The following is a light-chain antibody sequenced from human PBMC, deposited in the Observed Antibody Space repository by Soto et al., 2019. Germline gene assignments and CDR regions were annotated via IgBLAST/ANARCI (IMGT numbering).Light chain of an antibody. CDR2: GAS. V-gene: IGKV3-15*01. CDR1: QSVSSN. Sequence: EIVMTQSPATLSVSPGERATFSCRASQSVSSNLAWYQQKPGQAPRLLIYGASIRATGIPARFSGSGSGTDFTLTISSLEPEDSAVYYCQQRNIWPPVTFGHGTRLEI. J-gene: IGKJ5*01. CDR3: QQRNIWPPVT.